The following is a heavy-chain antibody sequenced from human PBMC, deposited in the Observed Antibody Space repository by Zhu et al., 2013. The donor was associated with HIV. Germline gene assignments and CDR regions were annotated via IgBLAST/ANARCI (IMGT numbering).Heavy chain of an antibody. V-gene: IGHV4-61*08. CDR3: AKSHLDSSFAEPWLNAFDI. CDR1: GGSVGSSGFF. CDR2: IYYSGST. D-gene: IGHD3-22*01. J-gene: IGHJ3*02. Sequence: QVQLQESGPGLVKPSETLSLTCTVSGGSVGSSGFFWSWIRQPPGKGLEWIGHIYYSGSTNYNPSLKSRVTISLDTSKNQFSLNLNSVTAADTAVYYCAKSHLDSSFAEPWLNAFDIWGQGTMVTVSS.